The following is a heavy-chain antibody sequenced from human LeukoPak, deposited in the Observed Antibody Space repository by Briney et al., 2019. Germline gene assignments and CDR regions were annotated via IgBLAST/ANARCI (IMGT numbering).Heavy chain of an antibody. CDR1: GFTFSSYG. Sequence: GGSLRLSCAASGFTFSSYGMHWVRQAPGKGLEWVAVIWYDGSNKYYADSVKGRFTISRDNSKNTLYLQMNSLRAEDTAVYYCAKDSLGSGWYGVGYWGQGTLVTVSS. J-gene: IGHJ4*02. D-gene: IGHD6-19*01. V-gene: IGHV3-33*06. CDR3: AKDSLGSGWYGVGY. CDR2: IWYDGSNK.